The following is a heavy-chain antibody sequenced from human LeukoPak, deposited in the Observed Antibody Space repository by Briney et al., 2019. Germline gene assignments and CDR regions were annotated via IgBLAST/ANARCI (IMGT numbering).Heavy chain of an antibody. CDR1: GYTFTGYY. CDR3: ARDYYYGSGSYYGY. J-gene: IGHJ4*02. CDR2: INPNGGGT. V-gene: IGHV1-2*02. Sequence: APVKVSCKASGYTFTGYYMHWVRQAPGQGLEWMGWINPNGGGTNYAQKFQGRVTMTRDTSISTAYMELSRLRSDDTAVYYCARDYYYGSGSYYGYWGQGTLVTVSS. D-gene: IGHD3-10*01.